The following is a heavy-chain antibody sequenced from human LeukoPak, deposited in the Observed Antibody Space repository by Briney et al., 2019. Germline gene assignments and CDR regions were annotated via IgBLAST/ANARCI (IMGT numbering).Heavy chain of an antibody. CDR3: ARDLRSRDGYNWVYYFDY. CDR2: ISSSSTYI. CDR1: GFTFSSYT. V-gene: IGHV3-21*01. D-gene: IGHD5-24*01. J-gene: IGHJ4*02. Sequence: GGSLRLSCAASGFTFSSYTMNWVRQAPGKGLEWVSSISSSSTYIHYADSVKGRFIISRDNAKNSLYLQMNSLRAEDTAVYYCARDLRSRDGYNWVYYFDYWGQGTLATVSS.